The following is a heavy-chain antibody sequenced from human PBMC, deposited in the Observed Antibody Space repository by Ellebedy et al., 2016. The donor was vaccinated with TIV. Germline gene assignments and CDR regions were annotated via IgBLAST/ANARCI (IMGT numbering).Heavy chain of an antibody. CDR1: EDYISRSNW. CDR2: IYYSGST. V-gene: IGHV4-4*02. Sequence: SETLSLTCAVSEDYISRSNWWSWVRQSPGKGLEWIGEIYYSGSTNYSPSLKSRDTISIDNSRNHFSLRLTSVTAADTAVYYCARISAEWFGESNPFDYWGQGTLVTVSS. J-gene: IGHJ4*02. CDR3: ARISAEWFGESNPFDY. D-gene: IGHD3-10*01.